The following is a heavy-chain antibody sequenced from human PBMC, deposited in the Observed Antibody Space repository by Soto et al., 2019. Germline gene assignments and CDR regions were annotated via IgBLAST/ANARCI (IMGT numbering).Heavy chain of an antibody. Sequence: EVLLVESGGGLVQPGGSLRLSCAASGFTVSSNYMNWVRQAPGKGLEWVSAIYSGGSTYYADSVKGRFTISRDNSKNTVFLQMNSLRAEDTAVYYCARDSFGAIYFDYWGQGTLVTVSS. CDR2: IYSGGST. J-gene: IGHJ4*02. V-gene: IGHV3-66*01. CDR1: GFTVSSNY. CDR3: ARDSFGAIYFDY. D-gene: IGHD3-10*01.